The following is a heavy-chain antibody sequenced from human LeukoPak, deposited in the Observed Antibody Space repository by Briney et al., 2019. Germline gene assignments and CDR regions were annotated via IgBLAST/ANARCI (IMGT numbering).Heavy chain of an antibody. V-gene: IGHV3-23*01. D-gene: IGHD3-22*01. CDR2: ISNDGGGT. CDR1: GFIFNNYG. J-gene: IGHJ5*02. CDR3: AKGSSGYFVDL. Sequence: GGSLRLSCAASGFIFNNYGLVWVRQAPGKGLEWVSAISNDGGGTNYADFVKGRFTISRDNSKNTLFLQMNSLRAEDTALYYCAKGSSGYFVDLWGQGTLVTVSS.